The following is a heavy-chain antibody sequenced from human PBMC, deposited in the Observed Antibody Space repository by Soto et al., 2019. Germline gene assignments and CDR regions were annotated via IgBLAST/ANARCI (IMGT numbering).Heavy chain of an antibody. V-gene: IGHV1-69*04. CDR2: FTPTLGVA. CDR3: ARDFRSWFGELLPTHHDAFDI. D-gene: IGHD3-10*01. CDR1: GVTFNNST. Sequence: ASVKVSCKASGVTFNNSTVNWVRQAPGQGLEWMGRFTPTLGVANNAQKFQGRLTITAEKSTSTAYMELSSLRSEDTAVYYCARDFRSWFGELLPTHHDAFDIWGQGTMVTVSS. J-gene: IGHJ3*02.